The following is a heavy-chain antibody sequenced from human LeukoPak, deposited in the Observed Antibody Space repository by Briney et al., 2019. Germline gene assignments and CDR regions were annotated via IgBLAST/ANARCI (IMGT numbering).Heavy chain of an antibody. J-gene: IGHJ4*02. CDR3: AKKGQADDGGKPD. CDR2: ITRGVGST. CDR1: GFTFSSYA. V-gene: IGHV3-23*01. Sequence: GSLRLSCAASGFTFSSYAMSWVRQAPGKGLECVSAITRGVGSTYYADSVKGRFTISRDNSKNTLYLQMNNLRVDDTAVYYCAKKGQADDGGKPDWGQGTLVTVSS.